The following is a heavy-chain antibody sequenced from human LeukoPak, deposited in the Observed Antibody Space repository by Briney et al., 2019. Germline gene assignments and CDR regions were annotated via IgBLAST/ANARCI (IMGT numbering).Heavy chain of an antibody. D-gene: IGHD1-1*01. CDR2: IYHSGST. V-gene: IGHV4-38-2*02. CDR1: GYSISSGYY. Sequence: SETLSLTCTVSGYSISSGYYWGWIRQPPGKGMEWIGSIYHSGSTYYNPSLKSRVTISLDTSKNQFSLKLSSVTAADTAVYYCARGYNWNDFDDWGQGTLVTVFS. CDR3: ARGYNWNDFDD. J-gene: IGHJ4*02.